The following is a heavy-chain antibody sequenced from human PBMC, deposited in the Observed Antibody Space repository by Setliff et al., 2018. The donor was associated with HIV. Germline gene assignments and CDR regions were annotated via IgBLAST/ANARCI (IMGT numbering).Heavy chain of an antibody. CDR2: INHRGRT. V-gene: IGHV4-34*01. D-gene: IGHD3-3*01. Sequence: PSETLSLTCAVYGGSLSGYYWSWIRQAPGKGLEWIGEINHRGRTRYNPSLKSRVTISVETSKNQFSLRVNSVTAADTAFYYCARGFSGDYVFTGYMDVWGEGTMVTVSS. J-gene: IGHJ6*03. CDR3: ARGFSGDYVFTGYMDV. CDR1: GGSLSGYY.